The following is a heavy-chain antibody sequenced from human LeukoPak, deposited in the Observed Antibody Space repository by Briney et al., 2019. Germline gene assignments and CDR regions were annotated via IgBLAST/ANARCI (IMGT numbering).Heavy chain of an antibody. CDR1: GFTFSSYA. CDR2: ISGSGGST. Sequence: GSLGLSCAASGFTFSSYAMSLVRQAPGKGLEWVSAISGSGGSTYYADSVKGRFTISRDNSKNTLYLQMNSLRAEDTAVYYCAKPMVRGMNWFDPWGQGTLVTVSS. J-gene: IGHJ5*02. D-gene: IGHD3-10*01. V-gene: IGHV3-23*01. CDR3: AKPMVRGMNWFDP.